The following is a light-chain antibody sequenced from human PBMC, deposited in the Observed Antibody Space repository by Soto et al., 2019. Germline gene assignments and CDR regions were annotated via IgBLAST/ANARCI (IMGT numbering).Light chain of an antibody. CDR2: SNG. CDR1: STNIGGNP. Sequence: QSVLTQPPSASGTPGQRVTISCSGSSTNIGGNPVNWYQQLPGTAPKLLIYSNGQRPSGVPDRVSGSKSGTSASLAISGLQSEDEADYHCAAWDGSLHGWVFGGGTKVTGL. J-gene: IGLJ3*02. V-gene: IGLV1-44*01. CDR3: AAWDGSLHGWV.